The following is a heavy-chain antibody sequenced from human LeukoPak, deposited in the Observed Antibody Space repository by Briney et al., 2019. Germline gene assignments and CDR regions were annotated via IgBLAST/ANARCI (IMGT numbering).Heavy chain of an antibody. V-gene: IGHV4-59*08. CDR3: ARLLDYDSSGDPDTFDI. J-gene: IGHJ3*02. Sequence: SETLSLTCTVSGDSISGDYGSWIRQSPGKGLEWIGYFHHTAGTRYNPSLQSRVTISIDTSRNHFSLKLNSLSAADTAVYFCARLLDYDSSGDPDTFDIWGQGTVVTVSS. CDR1: GDSISGDY. CDR2: FHHTAGT. D-gene: IGHD3-22*01.